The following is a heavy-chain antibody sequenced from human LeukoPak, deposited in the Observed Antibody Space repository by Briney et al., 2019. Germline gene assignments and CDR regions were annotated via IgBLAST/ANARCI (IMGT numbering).Heavy chain of an antibody. CDR1: GGTFSGLT. V-gene: IGHV1-69*13. Sequence: ASVKVSCKASGGTFSGLTISWVRQAPGQGLEWMGGILPIFGTANYAQKFQGRVTITADESTSIASMELSSLRSEDTAVYYCARTTYYHDISGDLHYWYFDVWGRGTLVIVSS. D-gene: IGHD3-22*01. J-gene: IGHJ2*01. CDR2: ILPIFGTA. CDR3: ARTTYYHDISGDLHYWYFDV.